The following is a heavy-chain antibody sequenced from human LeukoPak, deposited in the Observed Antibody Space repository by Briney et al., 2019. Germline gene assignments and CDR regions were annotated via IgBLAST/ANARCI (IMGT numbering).Heavy chain of an antibody. CDR2: ISGSGDIT. CDR1: GFSFSSYG. CDR3: ARRSKSSAIWYYFDY. D-gene: IGHD6-25*01. J-gene: IGHJ4*02. Sequence: PGGSLILSCAASGFSFSSYGINWVRQAPGKGLEWVSGISGSGDITYYADSVKGRFTISRDNSRNTLYLQMNSLRAEDTAVYYCARRSKSSAIWYYFDYWGQGTLVTVSS. V-gene: IGHV3-23*01.